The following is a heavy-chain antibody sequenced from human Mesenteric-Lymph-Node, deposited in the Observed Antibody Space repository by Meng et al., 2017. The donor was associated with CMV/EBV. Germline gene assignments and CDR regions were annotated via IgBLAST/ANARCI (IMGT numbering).Heavy chain of an antibody. J-gene: IGHJ6*02. Sequence: GESLKISCAASGFTFSSYDMHWVRQATGKGLEWVSAIGTAGDTYYPGSVKGRFTISRENAKNSLYLQMNSLRAGDTAVYYCARGGGRPTYCSSTSCYNCYYGMDVWGQGTTVTVSS. V-gene: IGHV3-13*01. CDR3: ARGGGRPTYCSSTSCYNCYYGMDV. CDR2: IGTAGDT. D-gene: IGHD2-2*02. CDR1: GFTFSSYD.